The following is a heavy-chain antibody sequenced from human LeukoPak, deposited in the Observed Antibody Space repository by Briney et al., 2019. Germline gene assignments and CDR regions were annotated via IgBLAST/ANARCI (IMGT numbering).Heavy chain of an antibody. V-gene: IGHV4-59*01. Sequence: SETLSLTCTVSGGSISSYYWSWIRQPPGKGLEWIGYIYYSGSTNYNPSLKSRVTISVDTSKNQFSLKLSSVTAADTAVYYCASTSPRGRSFDYWGQGTLVTVSS. CDR3: ASTSPRGRSFDY. J-gene: IGHJ4*02. D-gene: IGHD6-25*01. CDR2: IYYSGST. CDR1: GGSISSYY.